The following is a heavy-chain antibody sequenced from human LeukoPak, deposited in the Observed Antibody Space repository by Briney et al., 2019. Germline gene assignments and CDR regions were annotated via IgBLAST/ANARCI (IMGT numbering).Heavy chain of an antibody. CDR2: INAGNGNT. Sequence: ASVKVSCKASGYTFTSYAMHWVRQAPGQRLEWMGWINAGNGNTKYSQEFQGRVTITRDTSASTAYMELSSLRSEDMAVYYCARGMIPSYYYDSSGYLDYWGQGTLVTVSS. CDR3: ARGMIPSYYYDSSGYLDY. D-gene: IGHD3-22*01. V-gene: IGHV1-3*03. J-gene: IGHJ4*02. CDR1: GYTFTSYA.